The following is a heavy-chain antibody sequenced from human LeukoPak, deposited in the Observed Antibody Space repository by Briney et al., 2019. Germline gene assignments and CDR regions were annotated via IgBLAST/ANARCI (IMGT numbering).Heavy chain of an antibody. CDR2: ISGSGGST. D-gene: IGHD4-17*01. J-gene: IGHJ4*02. Sequence: PGRSLRLSCAASGFTFSSYAMSWVRQAPGKGLEWVSAISGSGGSTYYADSVKGRFTISRDNSKNTLYLQMDSLRAEDTAAYYCAKRVVGTTVRYFDYWGQGTLVTVSS. CDR1: GFTFSSYA. V-gene: IGHV3-23*01. CDR3: AKRVVGTTVRYFDY.